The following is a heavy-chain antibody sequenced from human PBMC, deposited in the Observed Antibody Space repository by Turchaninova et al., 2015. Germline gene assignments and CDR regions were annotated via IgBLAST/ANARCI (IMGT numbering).Heavy chain of an antibody. V-gene: IGHV4-34*01. J-gene: IGHJ3*01. Sequence: QVQLQQWGAGLLKHSETLSLTCAVSGGSFSGYYWSWIRQPPGKGLEWVGEINHSGSTNYNPSLTSRVTISVDTPKKQFALKLSSVTAADTAVYFCARSCSAGNCYSGVWGQGTMVTVSS. CDR2: INHSGST. CDR1: GGSFSGYY. CDR3: ARSCSAGNCYSGV. D-gene: IGHD2-15*01.